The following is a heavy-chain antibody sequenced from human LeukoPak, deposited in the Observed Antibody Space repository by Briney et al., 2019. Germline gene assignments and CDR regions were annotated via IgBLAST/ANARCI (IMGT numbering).Heavy chain of an antibody. CDR3: ARMSGSYDTSGYYYVFDY. Sequence: SGPTLVNPTETLTLTCTVSGFSLSNARMGVSWIRQPPGKALEWLAHIFSNDEKSYSTSLKSRLTISKDTSKSQVVLTMTNMDPVDTATYYCARMSGSYDTSGYYYVFDYWGQGTLVTVSS. CDR1: GFSLSNARMG. J-gene: IGHJ4*02. V-gene: IGHV2-26*01. CDR2: IFSNDEK. D-gene: IGHD3-22*01.